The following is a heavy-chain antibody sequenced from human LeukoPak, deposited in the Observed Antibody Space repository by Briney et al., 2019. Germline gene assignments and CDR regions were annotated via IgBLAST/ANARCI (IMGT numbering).Heavy chain of an antibody. V-gene: IGHV4-34*01. Sequence: SETLSLTCAVYGGSFSGYYWSWIRQPPGKGLEWIGEINHSGSTNYNPSLKSRVTISVDTSKNQFSLKLSSVTAADTAVYYCAIDAESWLRWFDPWGQGTLVTVSS. CDR3: AIDAESWLRWFDP. CDR2: INHSGST. CDR1: GGSFSGYY. D-gene: IGHD5-12*01. J-gene: IGHJ5*02.